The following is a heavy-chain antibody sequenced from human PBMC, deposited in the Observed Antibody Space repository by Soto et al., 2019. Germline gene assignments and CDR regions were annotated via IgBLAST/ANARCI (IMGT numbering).Heavy chain of an antibody. CDR1: GGSFSGYY. J-gene: IGHJ5*02. D-gene: IGHD3-22*01. CDR3: ARGRRGNNHYYLSNALKWFDP. Sequence: QVQLQQWGAGLLKPAETLSLTCAVYGGSFSGYYWSWIRQPPGKGLEWIGYIYYSGSTYYNPSLRSRVTISVDTSKNQFSLKLSSVTAADTAVYYCARGRRGNNHYYLSNALKWFDPWGQGTLVTVSS. CDR2: IYYSGST. V-gene: IGHV4-34*01.